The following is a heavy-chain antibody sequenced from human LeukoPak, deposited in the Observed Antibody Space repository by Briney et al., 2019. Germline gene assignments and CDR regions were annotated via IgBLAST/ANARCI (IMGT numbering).Heavy chain of an antibody. CDR2: INPNSGGT. J-gene: IGHJ5*02. D-gene: IGHD6-19*01. V-gene: IGHV1-2*02. CDR3: AREAVAWYGCGFDP. Sequence: ASVNVSRKASGYTFTGYYMHWVRQAPGQGLEWMGWINPNSGGTNYAQKFQGRVTMTRDTSISTAYMELSRLRSDDTAVYYCAREAVAWYGCGFDPWGQGNLVTVSS. CDR1: GYTFTGYY.